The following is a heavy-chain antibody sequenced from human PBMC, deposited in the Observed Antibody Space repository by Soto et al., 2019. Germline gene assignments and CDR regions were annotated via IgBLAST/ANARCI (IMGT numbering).Heavy chain of an antibody. V-gene: IGHV3-33*06. CDR2: IWYDGSNK. D-gene: IGHD6-6*01. J-gene: IGHJ6*03. Sequence: VQLVESGGGVVQPGRSLRLSCAASGFTFSNSGMHWVRQAPGKGLEWVAVIWYDGSNKYYADSVKGRFTISRDNSKNTLYLQMNSLRAEDTAVYYCAKAIIAARPYNYYYMDVWGKGTTVTVSS. CDR1: GFTFSNSG. CDR3: AKAIIAARPYNYYYMDV.